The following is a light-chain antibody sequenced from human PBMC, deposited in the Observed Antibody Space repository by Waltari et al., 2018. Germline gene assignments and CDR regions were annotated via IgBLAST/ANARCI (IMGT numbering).Light chain of an antibody. CDR2: GAS. V-gene: IGKV3-15*01. J-gene: IGKJ1*01. CDR3: QQYKNWRT. CDR1: QNITAR. Sequence: EIVMTQSPATLSMSPGERATLSCRASQNITARLAWYQQKPGQAPRLLMFGASTRASGVSGRFSGSGSGTEFILTISSLQSEDSAIYYCQQYKNWRTFGQGTKVEIK.